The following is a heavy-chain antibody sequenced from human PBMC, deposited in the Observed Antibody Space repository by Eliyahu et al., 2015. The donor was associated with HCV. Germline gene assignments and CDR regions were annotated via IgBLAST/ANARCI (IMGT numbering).Heavy chain of an antibody. D-gene: IGHD3-22*01. Sequence: EVQLVQSGAEVKKPGESLKISCKGSGYSFTKHWIGWVRXMPGKGLEWMGXIYPGDSDTIYGPSFQGQVTLSVDNSISTTYLQWSSLKASDTAMYYCARQDSAYSDYWGQGTLVTVSS. CDR2: IYPGDSDT. J-gene: IGHJ4*02. V-gene: IGHV5-51*01. CDR1: GYSFTKHW. CDR3: ARQDSAYSDY.